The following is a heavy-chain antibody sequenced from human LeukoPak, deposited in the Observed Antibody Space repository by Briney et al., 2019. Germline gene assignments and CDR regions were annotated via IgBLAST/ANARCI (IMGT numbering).Heavy chain of an antibody. D-gene: IGHD3-10*01. CDR2: IYPGDSDT. Sequence: GESLKISCKGSGYSFTSYWIGWVRQMPGKGLEWMGIIYPGDSDTRYSPSFQGQVTISADKSISAAYLQWSSLKASDTAMYYCARVDYYANPYYFDYWGQGTLVAVSS. CDR1: GYSFTSYW. V-gene: IGHV5-51*01. J-gene: IGHJ4*02. CDR3: ARVDYYANPYYFDY.